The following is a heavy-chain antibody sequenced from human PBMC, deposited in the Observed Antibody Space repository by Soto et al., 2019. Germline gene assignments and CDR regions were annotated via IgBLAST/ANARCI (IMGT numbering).Heavy chain of an antibody. CDR1: GFTFSSYG. V-gene: IGHV3-33*01. Sequence: QVQLVESGGGVVQPGRSLRLSCAASGFTFSSYGMHWVRQAPGKGLEWVAVIWYDGSNKYYADSVKGRFTISRDNSKNTLYLQMNSLRAEDTAVYCCARDFSGVATIGGYWGQGTLVTVSS. CDR3: ARDFSGVATIGGY. J-gene: IGHJ4*02. CDR2: IWYDGSNK. D-gene: IGHD5-12*01.